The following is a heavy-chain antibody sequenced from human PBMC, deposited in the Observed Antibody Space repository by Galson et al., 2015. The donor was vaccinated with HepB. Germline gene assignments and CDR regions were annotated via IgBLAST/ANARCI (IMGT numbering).Heavy chain of an antibody. J-gene: IGHJ2*01. CDR3: ARQADGYNPAYWYFDL. V-gene: IGHV5-10-1*01. Sequence: QSGAEVKKPGESLRISCTGSGYSFTSYWISWVRQMPGKGLEWMGRIDPSDSYTNYSPSFQGHVTISADKSISTAYLQWSSLKASDTAMYYCARQADGYNPAYWYFDLWGRGTLVTVSS. D-gene: IGHD5-24*01. CDR1: GYSFTSYW. CDR2: IDPSDSYT.